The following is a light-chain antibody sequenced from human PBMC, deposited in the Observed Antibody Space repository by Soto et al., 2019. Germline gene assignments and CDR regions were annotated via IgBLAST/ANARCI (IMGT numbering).Light chain of an antibody. Sequence: DIQMAQSPCTRSASLGDRLTITCRASQSISRYLNWYQQKPGKAPKLLIYAASSLLGGVPSRFSGSGSGTDFTLTISSLQPEDFAIYYCQQSYSSPQTFGQGTKVDIK. J-gene: IGKJ1*01. CDR3: QQSYSSPQT. CDR2: AAS. CDR1: QSISRY. V-gene: IGKV1-39*01.